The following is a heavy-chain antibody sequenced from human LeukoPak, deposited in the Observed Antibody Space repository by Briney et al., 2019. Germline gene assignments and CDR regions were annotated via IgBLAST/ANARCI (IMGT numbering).Heavy chain of an antibody. CDR1: GGSISSSTYY. CDR2: IYYSGAT. CDR3: ASPGSGSYYYFDY. Sequence: SETLPLTCTVSGGSISSSTYYWGWIRQPPGKGLEWIGSIYYSGATYYNPSLKSRVTISIDTSKNQFSLRLSSVTAADTAVYYCASPGSGSYYYFDYWGQGTLVAVSS. D-gene: IGHD1-26*01. V-gene: IGHV4-39*01. J-gene: IGHJ4*02.